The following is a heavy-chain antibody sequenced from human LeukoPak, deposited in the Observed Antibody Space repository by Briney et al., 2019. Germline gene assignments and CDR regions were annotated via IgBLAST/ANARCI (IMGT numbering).Heavy chain of an antibody. V-gene: IGHV4-59*01. Sequence: SETLSLTCTVSGGSISSYHWSWIRQPPGKGLEWIGYIYYSGSTNYNPSLKSRVTISVDTSKHQFSLKLSSVTAADTAVYYCARVRRLIGYCSSTSCYAPYYYYYMDVWGKGTTVTVSS. CDR1: GGSISSYH. J-gene: IGHJ6*03. D-gene: IGHD2-2*01. CDR2: IYYSGST. CDR3: ARVRRLIGYCSSTSCYAPYYYYYMDV.